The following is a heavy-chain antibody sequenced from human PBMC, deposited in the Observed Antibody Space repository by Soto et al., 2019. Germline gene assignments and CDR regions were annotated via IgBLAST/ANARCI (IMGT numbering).Heavy chain of an antibody. CDR2: IYSGGST. CDR3: ARDGVGCSSTSCYFAFDI. J-gene: IGHJ3*02. CDR1: GFTVSSNY. V-gene: IGHV3-53*01. Sequence: GGSLRLSCAASGFTVSSNYMSWVRQAPGKGLEWVSVIYSGGSTYYADSVKGRFTISRDNSKNTLYLQMNSLRAEDTAVYYCARDGVGCSSTSCYFAFDIWGQGTMVTVSS. D-gene: IGHD2-2*01.